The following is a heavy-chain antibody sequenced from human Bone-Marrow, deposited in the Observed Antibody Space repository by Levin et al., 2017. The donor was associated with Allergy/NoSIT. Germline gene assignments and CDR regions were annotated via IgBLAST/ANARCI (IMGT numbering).Heavy chain of an antibody. D-gene: IGHD2-2*01. J-gene: IGHJ4*02. CDR1: GFTFSNAW. CDR3: TTDYCSSSSFPDY. Sequence: GGSLRLSCAASGFTFSNAWMSWVRQAPGKGLEWVGRIKSKTDGGTTDYAAPVKGRFTISRDDSKSTLYLQMNSLKTEDTAVYYCTTDYCSSSSFPDYWGQGTLVTVSA. CDR2: IKSKTDGGTT. V-gene: IGHV3-15*01.